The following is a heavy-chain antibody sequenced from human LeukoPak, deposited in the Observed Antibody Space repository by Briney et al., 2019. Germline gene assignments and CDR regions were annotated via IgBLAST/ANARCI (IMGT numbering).Heavy chain of an antibody. J-gene: IGHJ4*02. CDR3: AKGGYHLFHFDY. CDR2: IRYDGSNK. CDR1: GFAFSSYG. D-gene: IGHD2-2*01. Sequence: GGSLRLSCAASGFAFSSYGMHWVRQAPGKGLEWVAFIRYDGSNKYYADSVKGRFTISRDNSKNTLYLQLNSLRAEDTAVYYCAKGGYHLFHFDYCGQGTLVTVSS. V-gene: IGHV3-30*02.